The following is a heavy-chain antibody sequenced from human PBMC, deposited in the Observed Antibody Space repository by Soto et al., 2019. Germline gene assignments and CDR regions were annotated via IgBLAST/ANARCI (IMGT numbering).Heavy chain of an antibody. J-gene: IGHJ3*02. CDR3: ASSSEYSSSWYRAFDI. Sequence: ASVKVSCKASGYTFTSYAMHWVRQAPGQRLEWMGWINAGNGNTKYSQKFQGRVTITRDTSASTAYMELSSLRSEDTAVYYCASSSEYSSSWYRAFDIWGQGTMVTVSS. V-gene: IGHV1-3*01. CDR2: INAGNGNT. CDR1: GYTFTSYA. D-gene: IGHD6-13*01.